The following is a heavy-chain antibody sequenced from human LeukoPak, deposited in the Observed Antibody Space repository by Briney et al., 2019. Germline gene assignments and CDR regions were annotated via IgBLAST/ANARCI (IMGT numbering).Heavy chain of an antibody. V-gene: IGHV1-2*02. J-gene: IGHJ6*03. CDR1: GYTFTGYY. D-gene: IGHD2-2*03. Sequence: ASVKVSCKASGYTFTGYYMHWVRQAPGQGLEWMGWINPNSGGTNYAQKFLGRVTMTRDTSISTAYMELSRLRSDDTAVYYCARGRVDIVVVPAADKHYYYYYMDVWGKGTTVTISS. CDR3: ARGRVDIVVVPAADKHYYYYYMDV. CDR2: INPNSGGT.